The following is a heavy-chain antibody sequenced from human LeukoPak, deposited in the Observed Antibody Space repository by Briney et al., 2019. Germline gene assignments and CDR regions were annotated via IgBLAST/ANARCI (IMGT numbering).Heavy chain of an antibody. D-gene: IGHD4-17*01. CDR2: IYYTGT. CDR3: ARHRERLYGDYFDY. Sequence: SETLSLTCTVSGGSVSDYYWSWIRQSPGKGLEWIGYIYYTGTSYNPSLKSRVTISVDTSKNHFSLKLNSLTAADTAVYYCARHRERLYGDYFDYWGQGTLVTVSS. CDR1: GGSVSDYY. V-gene: IGHV4-59*08. J-gene: IGHJ4*02.